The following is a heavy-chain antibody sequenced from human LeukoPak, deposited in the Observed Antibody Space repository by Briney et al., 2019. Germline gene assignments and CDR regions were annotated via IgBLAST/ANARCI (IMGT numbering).Heavy chain of an antibody. CDR2: IIPILGIA. J-gene: IGHJ4*02. V-gene: IGHV1-69*04. Sequence: SVKVSCKASGGTFSSYAISWVRQAPGQGLEWMGRIIPILGIANYAQKFQGRVTITADKSTSTAYMELSSLRSEDTAVCYCASSPGMVSYYFDYWGQGTLVTVSS. D-gene: IGHD1-26*01. CDR3: ASSPGMVSYYFDY. CDR1: GGTFSSYA.